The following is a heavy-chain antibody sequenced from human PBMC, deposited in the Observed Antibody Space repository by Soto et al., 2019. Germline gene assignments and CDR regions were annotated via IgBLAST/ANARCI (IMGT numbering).Heavy chain of an antibody. V-gene: IGHV3-9*01. J-gene: IGHJ6*03. Sequence: GGSLRLSCAASGFTFDDYAMHWVRQAPGKGLEWVSGSSWKSDNIGYADSVKGRFTISRDNAKNSLYLQMNSLRPEDTALYYCVKGRFAGSGTYSGYMDVWGKGTTVTVSS. D-gene: IGHD3-10*01. CDR2: SSWKSDNI. CDR1: GFTFDDYA. CDR3: VKGRFAGSGTYSGYMDV.